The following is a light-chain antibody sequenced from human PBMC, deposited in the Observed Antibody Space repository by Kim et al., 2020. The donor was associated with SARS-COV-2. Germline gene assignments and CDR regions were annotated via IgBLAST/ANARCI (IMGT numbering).Light chain of an antibody. V-gene: IGKV1-16*02. CDR1: QDITSH. CDR3: HQYNSYPLT. J-gene: IGKJ4*01. CDR2: AAS. Sequence: DIQMTQSPSSMSASVGDRVTITCGASQDITSHLAWFQHKPGKAPKSLIYAASRLQSGVPSKFSGSGSGADFTLTISSLQPEDFATYYCHQYNSYPLTFGGGTKVDIK.